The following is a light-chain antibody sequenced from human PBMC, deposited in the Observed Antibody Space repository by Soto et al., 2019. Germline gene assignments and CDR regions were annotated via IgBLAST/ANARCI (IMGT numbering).Light chain of an antibody. CDR2: KAP. V-gene: IGKV1-5*03. Sequence: DLQMTQSPSTLSASVGDRVTITCRASQSISSWLAWYQQKPGKAPKLLIYKAPRLESGVPSRFGGSGSGTAFTLTISRLQPDDFATYYCKHYNSYLFTFGPGTKVDIE. CDR3: KHYNSYLFT. J-gene: IGKJ3*01. CDR1: QSISSW.